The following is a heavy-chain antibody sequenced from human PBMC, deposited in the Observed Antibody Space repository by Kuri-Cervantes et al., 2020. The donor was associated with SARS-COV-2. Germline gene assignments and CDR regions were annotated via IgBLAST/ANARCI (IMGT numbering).Heavy chain of an antibody. CDR2: IIPIFGIA. D-gene: IGHD2-2*01. CDR3: ARALVVVPAAMDV. CDR1: GGTFSSYA. J-gene: IGHJ6*03. V-gene: IGHV1-69*10. Sequence: SVKVSCKASGGTFSSYAISWVRQAPGQGLEWMGGIIPIFGIANYAQKFQGRVTITADKSTSTAYMELSSLRSEDTAVYYCARALVVVPAAMDVWGKGTTVTVSS.